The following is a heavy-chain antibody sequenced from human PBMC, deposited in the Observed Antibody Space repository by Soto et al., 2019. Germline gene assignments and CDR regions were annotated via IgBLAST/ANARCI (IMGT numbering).Heavy chain of an antibody. Sequence: QVQLVESGGGVVQPGRSLRLSCAASGFTFSSYAMHWVRQAPGKGLEWVAVISYDGSNKYYADSVKGRFTISRDNSKNTLYLQMNSLTAEDTAVYYCARTYYDILTGDYYYYGMDVWGQGTTVTVSS. CDR1: GFTFSSYA. V-gene: IGHV3-30-3*01. CDR3: ARTYYDILTGDYYYYGMDV. CDR2: ISYDGSNK. D-gene: IGHD3-9*01. J-gene: IGHJ6*02.